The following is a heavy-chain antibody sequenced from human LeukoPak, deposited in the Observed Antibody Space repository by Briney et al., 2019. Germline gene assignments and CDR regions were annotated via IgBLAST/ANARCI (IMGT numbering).Heavy chain of an antibody. J-gene: IGHJ4*02. Sequence: PGGSLRLSCAASGFTFDDYCMSSVRQAPGRGLEWVSGINWDGGNPGFAGSVKGRFTISRDHVKNSLYLQMNSLRAEDTAVYYCARGGLRSSTRPNNDWDYWGQGTLVPVSS. D-gene: IGHD4-17*01. CDR2: INWDGGNP. CDR3: ARGGLRSSTRPNNDWDY. V-gene: IGHV3-20*04. CDR1: GFTFDDYC.